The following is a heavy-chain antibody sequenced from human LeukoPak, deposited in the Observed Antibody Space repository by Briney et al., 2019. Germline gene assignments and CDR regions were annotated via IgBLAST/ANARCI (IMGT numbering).Heavy chain of an antibody. CDR1: GFTFSGSW. Sequence: GGSLRLSCAASGFTFSGSWMSWVRQAPGKGLEWVSSISSSSSYIYYADSVKGRFTISRDNAKNSLYLQMNSLRAEDTAVYYCARAEDYYDSSGYYSTWGQGTLVTVSS. CDR3: ARAEDYYDSSGYYST. J-gene: IGHJ4*02. D-gene: IGHD3-22*01. CDR2: ISSSSSYI. V-gene: IGHV3-21*01.